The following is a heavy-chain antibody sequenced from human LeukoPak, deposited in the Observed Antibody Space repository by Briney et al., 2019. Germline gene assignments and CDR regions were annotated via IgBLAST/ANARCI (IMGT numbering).Heavy chain of an antibody. J-gene: IGHJ4*02. CDR2: ISYDGSNK. CDR3: ARDGEYYYDSIGPGYFDY. V-gene: IGHV3-30-3*01. Sequence: QPGRSLRLSCAASGFTFSSYAMHWVRQAPGKGLEWVAVISYDGSNKYYADSVKGRFTISGDNSKNTLYLQMNSLRAEDTAVYYCARDGEYYYDSIGPGYFDYWGQGTLVTVSS. CDR1: GFTFSSYA. D-gene: IGHD3-22*01.